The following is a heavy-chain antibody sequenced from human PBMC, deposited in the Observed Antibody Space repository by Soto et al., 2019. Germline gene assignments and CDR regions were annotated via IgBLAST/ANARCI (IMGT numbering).Heavy chain of an antibody. CDR1: GFTFSSYE. J-gene: IGHJ6*02. D-gene: IGHD3-3*01. CDR3: ARDSLSTGDFWSTRNIYGMDV. V-gene: IGHV3-48*03. Sequence: GGSLRLSCAASGFTFSSYEMNWVRQAPGKGLEWVSYISSSGSTIYYADSVKGRFTISRDNAKNSLYLQMNSLRAEDTAVYYCARDSLSTGDFWSTRNIYGMDVWGQGTTVTV. CDR2: ISSSGSTI.